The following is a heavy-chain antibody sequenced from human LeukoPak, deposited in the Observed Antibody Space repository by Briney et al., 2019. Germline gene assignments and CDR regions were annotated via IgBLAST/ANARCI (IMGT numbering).Heavy chain of an antibody. D-gene: IGHD3-10*01. CDR2: IFYIGST. J-gene: IGHJ4*02. Sequence: SETLSLTCTVSGGSISSNTYYWGWIRQPPGKGLEWIGSIFYIGSTYYNPSLKSRVTISVDTSKNQFSLKLSSVTAADTAVYYCARVNYGSGSSYWGQGTLVTVSS. CDR3: ARVNYGSGSSY. CDR1: GGSISSNTYY. V-gene: IGHV4-39*07.